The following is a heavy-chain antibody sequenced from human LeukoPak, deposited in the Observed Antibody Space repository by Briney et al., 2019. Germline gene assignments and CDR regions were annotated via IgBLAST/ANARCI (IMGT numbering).Heavy chain of an antibody. J-gene: IGHJ4*02. CDR2: IHYSGST. Sequence: SETLSLTCTVSGGSISSGDYYWSWIRQPPGKGLEWIGYIHYSGSTYYNPSLKSRVTISVDTSKNQFSLKLSSVTAADTAVYYCARGPGYCSSTSCYRFDYWGQGTLVTVSS. CDR3: ARGPGYCSSTSCYRFDY. D-gene: IGHD2-2*01. CDR1: GGSISSGDYY. V-gene: IGHV4-30-4*08.